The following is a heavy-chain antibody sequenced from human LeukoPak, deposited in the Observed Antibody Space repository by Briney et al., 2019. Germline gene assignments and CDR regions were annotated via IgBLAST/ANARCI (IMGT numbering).Heavy chain of an antibody. J-gene: IGHJ4*02. CDR2: INSDGSST. D-gene: IGHD6-19*01. CDR3: ARGYSSGWYYFDY. Sequence: GGSLRLSCAASGFTFSSYWMHWVRQAPGKGLVWVSRINSDGSSTNYADSVKGRFTISRDNAKNTLYLQMNSLRAEDTAVYYCARGYSSGWYYFDYWGQGTLVTVSS. V-gene: IGHV3-74*01. CDR1: GFTFSSYW.